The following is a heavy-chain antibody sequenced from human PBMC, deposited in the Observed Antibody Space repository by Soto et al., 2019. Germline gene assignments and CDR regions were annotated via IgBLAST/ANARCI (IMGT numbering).Heavy chain of an antibody. J-gene: IGHJ4*02. CDR1: GVTFSRQD. D-gene: IGHD5-12*01. V-gene: IGHV1-69*13. CDR2: IIPILGTP. CDR3: ATNEGRDGYSFDY. Sequence: SVKVSCKASGVTFSRQDMRWVRQAPGQGLEGMGGIIPILGTPQYAEKFQDRVTITADESTRTAYRELSSLTSEDTAVYYCATNEGRDGYSFDYWGQGTLVTVSS.